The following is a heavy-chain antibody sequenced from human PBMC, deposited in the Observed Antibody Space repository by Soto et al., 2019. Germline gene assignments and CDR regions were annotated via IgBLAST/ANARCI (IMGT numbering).Heavy chain of an antibody. Sequence: ASLRLSCAASGFTFSSFAMSWVRQAPGKGLDWVSAISWSGSITYSADSVKGRFTISRDNSKYTLYLQMSSLIAEDTAVYYCARGCSAGKGAQPEFWGQGSLVTVSS. J-gene: IGHJ4*02. D-gene: IGHD6-13*01. V-gene: IGHV3-23*01. CDR1: GFTFSSFA. CDR2: ISWSGSIT. CDR3: ARGCSAGKGAQPEF.